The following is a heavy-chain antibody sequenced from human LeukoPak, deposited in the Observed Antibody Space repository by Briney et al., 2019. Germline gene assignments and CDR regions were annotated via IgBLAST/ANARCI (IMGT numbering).Heavy chain of an antibody. CDR1: GFTFSDYY. CDR3: ATSAGIAAAGTPDDGMDV. J-gene: IGHJ6*02. Sequence: GGSLRLSCAASGFTFSDYYMSWLRQAPGKGLEWVSYISSSGSTIYYADSVKGRFTISRDNAKNSLYLQMNSLRAEDTAVYYCATSAGIAAAGTPDDGMDVWGQGTTVTVSS. CDR2: ISSSGSTI. D-gene: IGHD6-13*01. V-gene: IGHV3-11*01.